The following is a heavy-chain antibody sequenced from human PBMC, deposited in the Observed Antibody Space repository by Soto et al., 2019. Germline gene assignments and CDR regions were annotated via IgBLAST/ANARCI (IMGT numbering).Heavy chain of an antibody. CDR1: GFTFSTYA. CDR2: ISYDGSNK. V-gene: IGHV3-30-3*01. Sequence: QVQLVESGGGVVQPGRSLRLSCAASGFTFSTYAMHWVRQAPGKGLEWVAVISYDGSNKYYTDSVKGRFTISRDNSKNTLYLQMNSLRAEDTAVYYCARHKRDLRFVEWSYYFDSWGQGTLVTVSS. D-gene: IGHD3-3*01. J-gene: IGHJ4*02. CDR3: ARHKRDLRFVEWSYYFDS.